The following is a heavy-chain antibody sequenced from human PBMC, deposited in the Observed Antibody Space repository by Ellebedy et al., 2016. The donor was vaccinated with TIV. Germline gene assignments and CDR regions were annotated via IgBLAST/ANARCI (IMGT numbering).Heavy chain of an antibody. Sequence: GESLKISCAASGFSFNSYWMIWVRQAPGKGLEWVANMRQDGTQKNYGYSVRVRFTISRDNARDSLYLQMDSLRVEDTAVYYCARDFGHSGYDLLDYWGQGTLVTVSS. CDR3: ARDFGHSGYDLLDY. CDR1: GFSFNSYW. D-gene: IGHD5-12*01. V-gene: IGHV3-7*01. CDR2: MRQDGTQK. J-gene: IGHJ4*02.